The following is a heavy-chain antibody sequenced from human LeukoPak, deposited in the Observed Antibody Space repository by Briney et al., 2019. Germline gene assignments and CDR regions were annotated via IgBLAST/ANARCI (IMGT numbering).Heavy chain of an antibody. CDR3: AGAIVGAATAFDI. J-gene: IGHJ3*02. D-gene: IGHD1-26*01. CDR1: GYSFTSYW. CDR2: IYPGDSET. Sequence: GASVKISCKGSGYSFTSYWIGWVRQMPGKGLEWMGIIYPGDSETRYSPSFQGQVTISADKSISTAYLQWSSLRASDTAMYYCAGAIVGAATAFDIWGQGTMVTVSS. V-gene: IGHV5-51*01.